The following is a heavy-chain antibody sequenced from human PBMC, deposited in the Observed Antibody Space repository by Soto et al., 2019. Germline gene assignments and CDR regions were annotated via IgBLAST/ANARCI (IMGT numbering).Heavy chain of an antibody. J-gene: IGHJ4*02. V-gene: IGHV3-43*01. CDR2: ITWDAGSA. Sequence: EVQLVVSGGLVVRPGGSLRLSCAVSGFTFDDHTMHWVRQAPGKGLEWVSLITWDAGSAFYADSVRGRFTISRDNSKNSLYLQMNSLRTEDSALYYCAKEKDRIFDYWGRGTPVTVSS. CDR3: AKEKDRIFDY. CDR1: GFTFDDHT.